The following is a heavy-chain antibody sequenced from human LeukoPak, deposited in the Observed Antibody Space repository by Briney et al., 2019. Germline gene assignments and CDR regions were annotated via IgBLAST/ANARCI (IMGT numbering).Heavy chain of an antibody. Sequence: ASAKVSCKASGYTFTSYGISWVRQAPGQGLEWMGWISAYNGNTNYAQKLQGRVTMTTDTSTSTAYMELRSLRSEDTAVYYCARASEEYCSSTSCSLDYWGQGTLVTVSS. CDR1: GYTFTSYG. CDR3: ARASEEYCSSTSCSLDY. J-gene: IGHJ4*02. D-gene: IGHD2-2*01. V-gene: IGHV1-18*01. CDR2: ISAYNGNT.